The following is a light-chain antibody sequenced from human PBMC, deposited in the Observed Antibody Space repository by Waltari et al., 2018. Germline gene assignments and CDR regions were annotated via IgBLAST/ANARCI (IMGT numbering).Light chain of an antibody. CDR3: QQANSFPIT. CDR1: QGISSG. J-gene: IGKJ5*01. CDR2: AAS. V-gene: IGKV1D-12*01. Sequence: DIQMTPSPSSVSASVGDRVTITWRASQGISSGLAWYQQKPGKAPKLLIYAASTLQSGVPSRFSGSGSGTDFTLTISSLQPEDFATYFCQQANSFPITFGQGTRLEIK.